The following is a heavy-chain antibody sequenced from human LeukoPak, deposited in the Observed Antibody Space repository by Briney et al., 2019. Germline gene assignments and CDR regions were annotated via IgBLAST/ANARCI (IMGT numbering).Heavy chain of an antibody. CDR3: ARDSYGSGSYYRSKTYYFDY. CDR2: INPSGGST. CDR1: GYTFTSYY. D-gene: IGHD3-10*01. J-gene: IGHJ4*02. Sequence: ASVKVSCKASGYTFTSYYMNWVRQAPGQGLEWMGIINPSGGSTSYAQMFQGRVTMTRDTSTSTVYMELSSLRFEDTAVYHCARDSYGSGSYYRSKTYYFDYWGQGTLVTVSS. V-gene: IGHV1-46*01.